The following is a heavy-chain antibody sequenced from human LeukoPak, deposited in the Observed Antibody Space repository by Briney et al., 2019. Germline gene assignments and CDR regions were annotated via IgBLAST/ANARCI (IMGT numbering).Heavy chain of an antibody. CDR2: ISYDATNK. V-gene: IGHV3-30*18. J-gene: IGHJ4*02. Sequence: PGGSLRLSCAASGFTFSSSDMHWVRQAPGKGLEWVAVISYDATNKYYADSVKGRFTLSRDNSKNTLYLQTNTLRDGDTAVYYCAKASSNYFYYFEYWGQGTLVTVSS. D-gene: IGHD2/OR15-2a*01. CDR3: AKASSNYFYYFEY. CDR1: GFTFSSSD.